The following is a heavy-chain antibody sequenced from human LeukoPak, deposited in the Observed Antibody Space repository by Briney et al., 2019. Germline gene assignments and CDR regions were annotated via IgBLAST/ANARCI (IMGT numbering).Heavy chain of an antibody. CDR2: ISYDGSNK. CDR3: AREGYSGYDWGYYFDY. J-gene: IGHJ4*02. Sequence: PGGSLRLSCAASGFTFSSYAMHWVRQAPGKGLEWVAVISYDGSNKYYADSVKGRFTISRNNSKNTLYLQMNSLRAEDTAVYYCAREGYSGYDWGYYFDYWGQGTLVTVSS. V-gene: IGHV3-30-3*01. D-gene: IGHD5-12*01. CDR1: GFTFSSYA.